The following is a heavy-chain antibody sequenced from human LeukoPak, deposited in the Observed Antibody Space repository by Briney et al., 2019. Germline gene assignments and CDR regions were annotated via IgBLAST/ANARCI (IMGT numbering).Heavy chain of an antibody. CDR3: ARGDYGGDHFDY. Sequence: PGGSLRLSCEVSGFTFSDHYMSWIRQAPGKRLEWVSYISSGSTYTNYADSVEGRFTISRDNAKNSLYLQMNSLRAEDTAVYYCARGDYGGDHFDYWGQGTLVTVSS. CDR1: GFTFSDHY. D-gene: IGHD4-23*01. J-gene: IGHJ4*02. CDR2: ISSGSTYT. V-gene: IGHV3-11*05.